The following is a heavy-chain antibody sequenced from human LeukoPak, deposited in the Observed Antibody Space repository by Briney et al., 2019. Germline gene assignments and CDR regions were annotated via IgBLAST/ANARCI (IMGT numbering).Heavy chain of an antibody. V-gene: IGHV3-30*03. CDR3: ASPHYYDLGGVAFDI. CDR1: GFTFSSYG. Sequence: GGSLRLSCAASGFTFSSYGIHWVRQAPGKGLEWVAVISYDGSNKYYADSVKGRFTISRDNSKNTLYLQMNSLSAEDTALYYCASPHYYDLGGVAFDIWGQGTMVTVSS. J-gene: IGHJ3*02. D-gene: IGHD3-10*01. CDR2: ISYDGSNK.